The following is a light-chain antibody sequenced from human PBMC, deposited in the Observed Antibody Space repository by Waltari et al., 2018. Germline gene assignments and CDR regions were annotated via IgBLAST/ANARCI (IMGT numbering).Light chain of an antibody. CDR2: HAS. V-gene: IGKV3-20*01. Sequence: EVVLTQSPGTLSLSPGEGATLSCRASQSISHYLAWYQHKPGQAPRLLIDHASSRATGIPDRFSGSGSGTDFSLTISRLEPEDFAVYYCQHYVNLPATFGQGTKVEI. CDR3: QHYVNLPAT. CDR1: QSISHY. J-gene: IGKJ1*01.